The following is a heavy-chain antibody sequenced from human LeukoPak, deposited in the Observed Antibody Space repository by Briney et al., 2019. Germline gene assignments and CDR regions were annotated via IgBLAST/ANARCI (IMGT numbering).Heavy chain of an antibody. CDR2: IYYSGST. CDR3: ASTSSRWEAYFDY. CDR1: GGSISSGGYY. V-gene: IGHV4-31*03. Sequence: SETLSLTCTVPGGSISSGGYYWSWIRQHPGKGLEWIGYIYYSGSTYYNPSLKSRVTISVDTSKNQFSLKLSSVTAADTAVYYCASTSSRWEAYFDYWGQGTLVTVSS. D-gene: IGHD1-26*01. J-gene: IGHJ4*02.